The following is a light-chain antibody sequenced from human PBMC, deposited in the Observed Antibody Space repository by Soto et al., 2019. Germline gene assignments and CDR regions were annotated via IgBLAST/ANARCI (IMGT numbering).Light chain of an antibody. CDR2: GAS. Sequence: ESVFNQSLGTLSLSQGERATLHCRASQSVSNNYLAWYQQKPGQAPRLLIYGASNRATGIPDRFSGSGSGTDFTLTISRLEPEDCAVYYCQQYGSSGTFGQGTKVDIK. V-gene: IGKV3-20*01. J-gene: IGKJ1*01. CDR1: QSVSNNY. CDR3: QQYGSSGT.